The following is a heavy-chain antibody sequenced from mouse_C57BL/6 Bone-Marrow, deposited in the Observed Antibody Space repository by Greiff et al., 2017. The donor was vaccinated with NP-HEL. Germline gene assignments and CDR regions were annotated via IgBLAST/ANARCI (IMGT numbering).Heavy chain of an antibody. CDR2: IAPSDRET. Sequence: VQLQQPGAELVRPGSSVKLSCKASGYTFTSYWMHWVKQRPIQGLEWIGNIAPSDRETHYTQQFKDKATLTVDKSSSTAYMQLSSLTSEDSAVYYCARQGWLLPFDYWGQGTTLTVSS. J-gene: IGHJ2*01. CDR3: ARQGWLLPFDY. D-gene: IGHD2-3*01. V-gene: IGHV1-52*01. CDR1: GYTFTSYW.